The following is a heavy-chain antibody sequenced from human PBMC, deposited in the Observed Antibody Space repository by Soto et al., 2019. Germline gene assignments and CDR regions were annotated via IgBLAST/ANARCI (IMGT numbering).Heavy chain of an antibody. V-gene: IGHV4-31*03. CDR3: ASGDAWGVLLAC. J-gene: IGHJ4*02. Sequence: SETLSLTCTVSGASINSGGYYRSWVRQLPGKGLEWIGYVYFRGSTYYNPSLESRVSISLDTSQNQFSLKLTSVSAADTAVYYCASGDAWGVLLACWGQGTLVTVSS. CDR2: VYFRGST. CDR1: GASINSGGYY. D-gene: IGHD2-21*02.